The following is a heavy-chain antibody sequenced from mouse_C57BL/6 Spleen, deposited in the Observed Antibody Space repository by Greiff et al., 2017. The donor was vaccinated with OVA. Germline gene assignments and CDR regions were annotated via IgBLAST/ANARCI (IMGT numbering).Heavy chain of an antibody. Sequence: SGPELVKPGASVKIPCKASGYTFTDYNMDWVKQSHGKSLEWIGDINPNNGGTIYNQKFKGKATLTVDKSSSTAYMELRSLTSEDTAVYYCARASNGDYYAMDYWGQGTSVTVSS. CDR1: GYTFTDYN. J-gene: IGHJ4*01. V-gene: IGHV1-18*01. CDR3: ARASNGDYYAMDY. CDR2: INPNNGGT.